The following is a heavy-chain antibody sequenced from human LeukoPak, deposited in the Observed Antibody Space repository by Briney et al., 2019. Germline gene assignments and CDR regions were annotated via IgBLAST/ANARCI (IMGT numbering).Heavy chain of an antibody. CDR3: ARGGGASDY. V-gene: IGHV3-7*01. CDR1: GFTFRSNC. Sequence: AGSLRLSSAASGFTFRSNCMIWVRPAPGKGLEGVANIKRDGSEKYYVDSVKGRFTIARDNAKNSLYLQMNSLRAEDTAVYYCARGGGASDYWGQGTLVTVSS. D-gene: IGHD1-26*01. J-gene: IGHJ4*02. CDR2: IKRDGSEK.